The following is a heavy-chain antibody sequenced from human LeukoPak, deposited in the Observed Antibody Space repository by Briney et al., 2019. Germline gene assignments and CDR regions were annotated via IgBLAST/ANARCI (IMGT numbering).Heavy chain of an antibody. D-gene: IGHD3-3*01. V-gene: IGHV3-30*02. CDR3: ARDLGRDFWSGYPTNDAFDI. CDR1: EFTFSSSA. CDR2: IGHEGSNN. Sequence: GGSLRLSCAASEFTFSSSAMHWVRQAPGKGLAWVAFIGHEGSNNYYADSVKGRFTISRDNSKNTLYLQMNSLRADDTAVYYCARDLGRDFWSGYPTNDAFDIWGQGTMVTVSS. J-gene: IGHJ3*02.